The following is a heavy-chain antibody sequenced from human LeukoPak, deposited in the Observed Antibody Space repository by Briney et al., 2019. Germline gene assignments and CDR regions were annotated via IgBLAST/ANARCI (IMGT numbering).Heavy chain of an antibody. D-gene: IGHD3-22*01. CDR2: ISGSGGST. J-gene: IGHJ4*02. CDR1: GFTFSSYA. CDR3: AKDMDSSGYYYPNSFDY. V-gene: IGHV3-23*01. Sequence: GGSLRLSCAASGFTFSSYAMSWVRQAPGKGPEWVSAISGSGGSTYYADSVKGRFTISRDNSKNTLYLQMNSLRAEDTAVYYCAKDMDSSGYYYPNSFDYWGQGTLVTVSS.